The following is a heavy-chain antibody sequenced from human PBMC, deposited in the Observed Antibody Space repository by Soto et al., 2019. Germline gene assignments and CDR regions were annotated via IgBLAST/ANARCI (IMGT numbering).Heavy chain of an antibody. CDR2: IDPSDSYT. J-gene: IGHJ6*02. D-gene: IGHD3-3*01. Sequence: PGESLKISCKGSGYSFTSYWISWVRQMPGKGLEWMGRIDPSDSYTNYSPSFQGPVTISANKSIRPPYLQGSSLKASDTAMYYCAILAIFGVDNYYYGMDVWGQGTTVTVSS. V-gene: IGHV5-10-1*01. CDR3: AILAIFGVDNYYYGMDV. CDR1: GYSFTSYW.